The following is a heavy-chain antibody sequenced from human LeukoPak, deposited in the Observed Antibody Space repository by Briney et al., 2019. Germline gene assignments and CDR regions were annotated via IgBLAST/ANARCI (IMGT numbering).Heavy chain of an antibody. Sequence: ASVKVSCKVSGYTLTELSMHWVRQAPGKGLKWMGGFDPEDGETIYAQKFQGRVTMTEDTSTDTAYMELSRLRSEDTAVYYCATDSTMVRGVTAIVHYYYMDVWGKGTTVTVSS. CDR3: ATDSTMVRGVTAIVHYYYMDV. CDR2: FDPEDGET. J-gene: IGHJ6*03. CDR1: GYTLTELS. V-gene: IGHV1-24*01. D-gene: IGHD3-10*01.